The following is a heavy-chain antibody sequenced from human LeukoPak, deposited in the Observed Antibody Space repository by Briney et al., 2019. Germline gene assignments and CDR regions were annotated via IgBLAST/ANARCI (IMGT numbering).Heavy chain of an antibody. CDR2: ITSSSSTI. Sequence: GGSLRLSCAASGFTFSAYSMNWVRQGPGKGLEWVSYITSSSSTIYYADSVKGRFTISRDNAKNSLYLQMNSLRAEDTAVYYCARGSAGTYSSGFDPWGQGTLVTVSS. V-gene: IGHV3-48*01. CDR1: GFTFSAYS. D-gene: IGHD6-25*01. J-gene: IGHJ5*02. CDR3: ARGSAGTYSSGFDP.